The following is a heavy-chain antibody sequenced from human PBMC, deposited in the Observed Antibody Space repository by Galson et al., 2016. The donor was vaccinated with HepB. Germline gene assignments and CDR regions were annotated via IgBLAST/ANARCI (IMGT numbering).Heavy chain of an antibody. CDR3: ARDRDRHNLHNWYNS. CDR2: INGDGTST. D-gene: IGHD5-24*01. J-gene: IGHJ5*01. V-gene: IGHV3-74*03. CDR1: GFPFSSYW. Sequence: SLRLSCAASGFPFSSYWMHWVRQDTGKGLMWVARINGDGTSTTYADSVRGRFTISRDNAKNTLYLQLKSLRPEDTAVYYCARDRDRHNLHNWYNSWGQGTLVTVS.